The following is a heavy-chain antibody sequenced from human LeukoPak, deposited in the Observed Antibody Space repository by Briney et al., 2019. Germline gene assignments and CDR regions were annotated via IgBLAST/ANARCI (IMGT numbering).Heavy chain of an antibody. CDR1: GGSISSGDYY. D-gene: IGHD4-11*01. J-gene: IGHJ5*02. V-gene: IGHV4-30-4*01. Sequence: PSETLSLTCTVSGGSISSGDYYWSWIRQPPGKGLEWIGYIYYSGSTYYNPSLKSRVTISVDTSKNQFSLKLSSVTAADTAVYYCARGPAGGYSNLWGQGTLVTVSS. CDR3: ARGPAGGYSNL. CDR2: IYYSGST.